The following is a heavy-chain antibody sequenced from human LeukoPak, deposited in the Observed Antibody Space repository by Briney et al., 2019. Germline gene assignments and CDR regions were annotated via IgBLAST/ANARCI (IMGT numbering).Heavy chain of an antibody. D-gene: IGHD3-3*02. CDR2: IYYDGSNK. CDR1: GFTFRNYG. CDR3: ARDRALWYFDL. V-gene: IGHV3-33*01. Sequence: GGSLRLSCAASGFTFRNYGMHWVRQAPGTGLEWVAIIYYDGSNKYYTDSVRGRFTISRDDSKKTLYLQMNSLRAEDTAVYYCARDRALWYFDLWGRGTQVTVSS. J-gene: IGHJ2*01.